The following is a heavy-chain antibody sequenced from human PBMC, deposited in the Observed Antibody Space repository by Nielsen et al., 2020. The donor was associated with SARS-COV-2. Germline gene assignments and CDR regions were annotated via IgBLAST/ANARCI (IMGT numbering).Heavy chain of an antibody. J-gene: IGHJ5*02. D-gene: IGHD6-19*01. CDR2: ISWNSGSI. Sequence: GGSLRLSCAASGFTFDDYAMHWVRQAPGKGLEWVSGISWNSGSIGYADSVKGRFTISRDNAKNSLYLQMNSLRAEDTALYYCAKAGSGWYPLGNWFDPWGQGTPVTVSS. V-gene: IGHV3-9*01. CDR3: AKAGSGWYPLGNWFDP. CDR1: GFTFDDYA.